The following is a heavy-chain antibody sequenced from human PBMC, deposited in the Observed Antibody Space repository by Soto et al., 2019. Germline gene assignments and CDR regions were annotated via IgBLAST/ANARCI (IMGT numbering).Heavy chain of an antibody. CDR3: ARGRYRTYYYDSTPPAGAFDI. CDR1: GYTFTSYY. V-gene: IGHV1-46*01. CDR2: INPSGGST. J-gene: IGHJ3*02. Sequence: ASVKVSCKVSGYTFTSYYMHWVRQAPGQGLEWMGIINPSGGSTSYAQKFQGRVTMTRDTSTSTVYMELSSLRSEDTAVYYCARGRYRTYYYDSTPPAGAFDIWGQGTMVTVSS. D-gene: IGHD3-22*01.